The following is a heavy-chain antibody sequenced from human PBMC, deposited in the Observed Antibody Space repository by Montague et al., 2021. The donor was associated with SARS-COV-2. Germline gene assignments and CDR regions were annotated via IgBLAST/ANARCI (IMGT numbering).Heavy chain of an antibody. CDR3: AKDRQLVGDDAFDI. CDR2: ISISDGNT. D-gene: IGHD6-13*01. J-gene: IGHJ3*02. V-gene: IGHV3-23*01. CDR1: GFTFSSYA. Sequence: SLRLSCEASGFTFSSYAMSLVRQAPGKGLEWVSTISISDGNTYYSDSXKGRFTISRDKSKNTLYLQMNSLRAEDTAVYYCAKDRQLVGDDAFDIWGQGTMVTVSS.